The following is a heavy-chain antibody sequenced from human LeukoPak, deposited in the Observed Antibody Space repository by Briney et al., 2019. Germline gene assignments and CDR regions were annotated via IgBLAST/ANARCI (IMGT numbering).Heavy chain of an antibody. CDR2: IYYSGST. Sequence: SETLSLTCTVSGGSISSGGYYWSWIRQHPGKGLEWIGYIYYSGSTYYNPSLKSRVTISVDTSKNQFSLKLSSVTAADTAVYYCERVGTARWFDPWGQGTLVTVSS. CDR3: ERVGTARWFDP. D-gene: IGHD1-1*01. CDR1: GGSISSGGYY. V-gene: IGHV4-31*03. J-gene: IGHJ5*02.